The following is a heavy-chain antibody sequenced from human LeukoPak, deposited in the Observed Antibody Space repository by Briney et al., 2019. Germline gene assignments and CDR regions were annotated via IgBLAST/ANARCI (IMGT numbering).Heavy chain of an antibody. CDR3: AGPPGIAAAGYYYYYMDV. CDR1: GGSISSYY. CDR2: IYYSGST. D-gene: IGHD6-13*01. J-gene: IGHJ6*03. Sequence: SETQSLTCTVSGGSISSYYWSWIRQPPGKGLEWIGYIYYSGSTNYNPPLKSRVTISVDTSKNQFSLKLSSVTAADTAVYYCAGPPGIAAAGYYYYYMDVWGKGTTVTVSS. V-gene: IGHV4-59*01.